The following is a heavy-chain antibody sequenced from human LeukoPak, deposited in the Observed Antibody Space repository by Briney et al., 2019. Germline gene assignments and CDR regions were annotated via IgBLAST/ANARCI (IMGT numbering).Heavy chain of an antibody. D-gene: IGHD1-26*01. Sequence: ASVKVSCKASGYTFTGYYMHWVRQAPGQGLEWMGRINPNSGGTNYAQKFQGSVTLTRDTSINTAYMELSRLRSDDTAAYYCAKLGIGSTTRAWFDPWGQGTLVTVSS. V-gene: IGHV1-2*06. CDR3: AKLGIGSTTRAWFDP. J-gene: IGHJ5*02. CDR1: GYTFTGYY. CDR2: INPNSGGT.